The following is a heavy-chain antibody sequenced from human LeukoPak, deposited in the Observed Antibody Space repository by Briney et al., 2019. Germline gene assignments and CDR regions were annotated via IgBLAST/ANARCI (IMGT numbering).Heavy chain of an antibody. D-gene: IGHD3-22*01. CDR3: EREYDSSGYYSGPDY. Sequence: GGSLRLSCAASGFTFSSYAMHWVRQAPGKGLEWVAVISYDGSNKYYADSVKGRFTISRDNSKNTLYLQMNSLRAEDTAAYYCEREYDSSGYYSGPDYWGQGTLVTVSS. CDR1: GFTFSSYA. J-gene: IGHJ4*02. CDR2: ISYDGSNK. V-gene: IGHV3-30-3*01.